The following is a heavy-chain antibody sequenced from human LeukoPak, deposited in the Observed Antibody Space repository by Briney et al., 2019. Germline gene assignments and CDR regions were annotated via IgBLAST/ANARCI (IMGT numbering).Heavy chain of an antibody. CDR2: IYYSGST. CDR1: GGSISSSSYY. CDR3: ARGLRFLEWFDP. J-gene: IGHJ5*02. V-gene: IGHV4-39*07. Sequence: ETSETLSLTCTVSGGSISSSSYYWGWIRQPPGKGLEWIGSIYYSGSTYYNPSLKSRVTISVDTSKNQFSLKLRSVTAADTAVYYCARGLRFLEWFDPWGQGTLVTVSS. D-gene: IGHD3-3*01.